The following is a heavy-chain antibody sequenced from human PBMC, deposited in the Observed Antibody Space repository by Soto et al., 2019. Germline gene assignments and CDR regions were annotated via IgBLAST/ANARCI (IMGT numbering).Heavy chain of an antibody. D-gene: IGHD6-13*01. CDR3: AREPDSSSGFVPYYFDY. V-gene: IGHV1-18*01. CDR1: GYTFTSYG. CDR2: ISAYNGNT. Sequence: ASVKVSCKASGYTFTSYGISWVRQAPGQGLEWMGWISAYNGNTNYAQKLQGRVTMTTDTSTSTAYMELRSLRSDDTAVYYCAREPDSSSGFVPYYFDYWGQGTLVTVSS. J-gene: IGHJ4*02.